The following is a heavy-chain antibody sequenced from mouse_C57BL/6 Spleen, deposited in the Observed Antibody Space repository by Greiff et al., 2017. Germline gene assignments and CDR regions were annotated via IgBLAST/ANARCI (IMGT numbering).Heavy chain of an antibody. CDR3: ARDTVFDY. V-gene: IGHV3-6*01. CDR2: ISYDGSN. Sequence: DVQLQESGPGLVKPSQSLSLTCSVTGYSITSGYYWNWIRQFPGNKLEWMGYISYDGSNNYNPSLKNRISITRDTSKNQFFLKLNSVTTEDTATYYCARDTVFDYWGQGTTLTVSS. J-gene: IGHJ2*01. CDR1: GYSITSGYY.